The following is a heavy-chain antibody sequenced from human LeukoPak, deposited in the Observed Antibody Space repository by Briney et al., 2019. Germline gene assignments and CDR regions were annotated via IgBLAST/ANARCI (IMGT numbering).Heavy chain of an antibody. V-gene: IGHV5-51*01. J-gene: IGHJ5*02. CDR1: GYSFTNYW. CDR3: ARRLQEGENWFDP. Sequence: GESLKISCKGSGYSFTNYWIGWVRQMPGKGLEWMGIIYPDDSDTRYSPSFQGQVTISADKSISTAYLQWRSLKAADTAMYYCARRLQEGENWFDPWGQGTLVIVSS. CDR2: IYPDDSDT.